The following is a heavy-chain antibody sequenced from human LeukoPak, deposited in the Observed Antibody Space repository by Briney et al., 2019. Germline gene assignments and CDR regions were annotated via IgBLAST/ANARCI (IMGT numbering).Heavy chain of an antibody. Sequence: PSETLSLTCTVSGDSISSYYWSWIRQPPGKGLEWIGYIYYSGSTNYNPSLKSRVTISVDTSKNQFSLKLSSVTAADTAVYYCARTTNYGGPNSFDIWGQGTMVTVSS. D-gene: IGHD3-10*01. CDR2: IYYSGST. CDR3: ARTTNYGGPNSFDI. J-gene: IGHJ3*02. CDR1: GDSISSYY. V-gene: IGHV4-59*01.